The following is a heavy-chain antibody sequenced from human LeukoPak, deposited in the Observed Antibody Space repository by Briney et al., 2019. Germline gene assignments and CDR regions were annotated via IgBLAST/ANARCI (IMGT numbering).Heavy chain of an antibody. J-gene: IGHJ4*02. D-gene: IGHD3-22*01. Sequence: PSGTLSLTCAVSGGSISTDNWWTWVRQPPGKGLEWIGEVYHRGSTNYNPSLKSRVTISVDKSKNQFSLKLTSVTAADTALYYRATRNYYDSTGYYNYWGQGTLVTVSS. CDR3: ATRNYYDSTGYYNY. CDR2: VYHRGST. CDR1: GGSISTDNW. V-gene: IGHV4-4*02.